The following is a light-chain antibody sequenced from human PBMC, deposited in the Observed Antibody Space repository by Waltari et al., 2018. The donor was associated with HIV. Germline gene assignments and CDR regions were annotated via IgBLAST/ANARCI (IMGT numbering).Light chain of an antibody. CDR1: ASNIGGNT. CDR2: NNE. V-gene: IGLV1-44*01. Sequence: QSVVTQPPSASGTPGQRVTMSCSGSASNIGGNTVNWYQHLPQTAPKLLIYNNEERPSAVPDRLSAAKTGTSASLDISGLQSEDEADYYCATWDDGLSGWVFGGGTKLTVL. CDR3: ATWDDGLSGWV. J-gene: IGLJ3*02.